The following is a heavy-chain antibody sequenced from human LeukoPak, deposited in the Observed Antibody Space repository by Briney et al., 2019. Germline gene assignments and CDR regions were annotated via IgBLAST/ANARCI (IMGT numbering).Heavy chain of an antibody. CDR2: ISGSGGST. J-gene: IGHJ6*03. Sequence: GGSLRLSCAASGFTFSSYAMSWVRQAPGKGLEWVSAISGSGGSTYYADSVKGRLTISRDNSKNTLYLQMNSLRAEDTAVYYCAKLTYGSGSYSRYYYYYMDVWGKGTTVTVSS. CDR1: GFTFSSYA. CDR3: AKLTYGSGSYSRYYYYYMDV. V-gene: IGHV3-23*01. D-gene: IGHD3-10*01.